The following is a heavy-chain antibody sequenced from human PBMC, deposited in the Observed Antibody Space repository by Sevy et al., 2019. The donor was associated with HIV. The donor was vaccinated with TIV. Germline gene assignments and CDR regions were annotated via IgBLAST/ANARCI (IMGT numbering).Heavy chain of an antibody. CDR3: ARDQSTTMIVVVINPMDY. V-gene: IGHV3-21*01. Sequence: GGSLRLSCAASGFTFSSYSMNWVRQAPGKGLEWVSSISSSSSYIYYAASVKGRFTISRDNAKNSLYLQMNSLRAEDTAVYYCARDQSTTMIVVVINPMDYWGQGTLVTVSS. CDR2: ISSSSSYI. J-gene: IGHJ4*02. D-gene: IGHD3-22*01. CDR1: GFTFSSYS.